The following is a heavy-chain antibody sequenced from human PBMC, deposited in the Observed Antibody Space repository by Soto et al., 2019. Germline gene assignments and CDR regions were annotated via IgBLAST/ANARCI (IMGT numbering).Heavy chain of an antibody. CDR3: ARDGDTAMAHYYYGMDV. CDR1: GFTFSSYS. CDR2: ISSSSSYI. D-gene: IGHD5-18*01. Sequence: GGSLRLSCAASGFTFSSYSMNWARQAPGKGLEWVSSISSSSSYIYYADSVKGRFTISRDNAKNSLYLQMNSLRAEDTAVYYCARDGDTAMAHYYYGMDVWGQGTTVTVSS. V-gene: IGHV3-21*01. J-gene: IGHJ6*02.